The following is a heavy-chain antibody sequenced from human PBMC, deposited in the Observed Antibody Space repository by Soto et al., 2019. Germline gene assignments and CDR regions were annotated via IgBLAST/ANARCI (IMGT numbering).Heavy chain of an antibody. Sequence: PSETLSLTCAIYGGSFSGYYWSWLRQPPGKGLEWIGEINHSGSTNYNPSLESRLTISVDKSKNQFSLKLTSVTAADTAVYYCARARATIAAAAIFDCWGQGTLVTVSS. CDR2: INHSGST. CDR1: GGSFSGYY. V-gene: IGHV4-34*01. D-gene: IGHD6-13*01. J-gene: IGHJ4*02. CDR3: ARARATIAAAAIFDC.